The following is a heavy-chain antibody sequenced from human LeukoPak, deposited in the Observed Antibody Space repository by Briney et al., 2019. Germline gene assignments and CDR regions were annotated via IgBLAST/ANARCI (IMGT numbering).Heavy chain of an antibody. CDR1: GFMFGNYG. J-gene: IGHJ4*02. CDR3: AKRAGGTDRAFDY. V-gene: IGHV3-23*01. D-gene: IGHD1-7*01. Sequence: GGSLRLSCAASGFMFGNYGMSWVRQAPGKGLEWVSIISATGGTSYYADSVKGRFTTSRDNPKNTLFLQMDSLTGEDTAVYYCAKRAGGTDRAFDYWAQGTLVTFSS. CDR2: ISATGGTS.